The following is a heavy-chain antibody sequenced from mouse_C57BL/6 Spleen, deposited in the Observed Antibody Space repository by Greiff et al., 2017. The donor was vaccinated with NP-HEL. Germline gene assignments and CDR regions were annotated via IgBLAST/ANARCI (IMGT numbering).Heavy chain of an antibody. Sequence: EVQVVESGGGLVKPGGSLKLSCAASGFTFSSYTMSWVRQTPEKRLEWVATISGGGGNTYYPDSVKGRFTISRDNAKNTLYLQMSSLRSEDTALYYCARITKVVPYWYFDVWGTGTTVTVSS. V-gene: IGHV5-9*01. CDR3: ARITKVVPYWYFDV. CDR2: ISGGGGNT. J-gene: IGHJ1*03. CDR1: GFTFSSYT. D-gene: IGHD1-1*01.